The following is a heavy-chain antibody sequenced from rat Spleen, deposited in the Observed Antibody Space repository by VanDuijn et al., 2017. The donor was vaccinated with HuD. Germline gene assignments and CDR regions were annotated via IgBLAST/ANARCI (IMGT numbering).Heavy chain of an antibody. CDR1: GFTFSKYG. D-gene: IGHD1-12*02. CDR3: TGDGTPR. Sequence: EVELVESGGGLVQPGRSMKLSCAASGFTFSKYGMAWVRQAPTKGLEWVASISSSGGNPYYRDSVKGRFTISRDNAKSTLYLQMDSLRSEDTATYYCTGDGTPRWGQGVMDTVSS. CDR2: ISSSGGNP. J-gene: IGHJ2*01. V-gene: IGHV5-25*01.